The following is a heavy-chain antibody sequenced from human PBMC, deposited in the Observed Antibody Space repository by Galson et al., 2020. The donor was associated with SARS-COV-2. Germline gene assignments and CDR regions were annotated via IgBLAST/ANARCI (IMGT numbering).Heavy chain of an antibody. D-gene: IGHD1-26*01. V-gene: IGHV4-34*01. J-gene: IGHJ6*03. CDR2: INHGGNT. CDR3: ARGLGEPRQYYYFYMDV. Sequence: SETLSLTCTLSGGSISGYYWSWIRQPPGKGLEWNGEINHGGNTNYSPSLKSRVTISVDTSKNQYSLKLSSVTAADTAVYYCARGLGEPRQYYYFYMDVWGKGTTVTVSS. CDR1: GGSISGYY.